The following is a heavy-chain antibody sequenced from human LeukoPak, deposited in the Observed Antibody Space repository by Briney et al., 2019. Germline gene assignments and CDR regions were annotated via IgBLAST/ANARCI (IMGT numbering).Heavy chain of an antibody. CDR3: ARDRSYGSGSFDY. J-gene: IGHJ4*02. Sequence: RSGGSLRLSCAASGLTVSTNFMNWVRQAPGKGLEWVSVIYSGGSTYYADSVKGRFTTSRDNSKNTLYLQMRSLRAEDTAVYYCARDRSYGSGSFDYWGQGTLVTVSS. CDR2: IYSGGST. V-gene: IGHV3-53*01. D-gene: IGHD3-10*01. CDR1: GLTVSTNF.